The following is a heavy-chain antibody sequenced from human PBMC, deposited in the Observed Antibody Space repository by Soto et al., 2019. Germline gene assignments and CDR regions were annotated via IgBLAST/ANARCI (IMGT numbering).Heavy chain of an antibody. Sequence: IPFKESGPTVVKPTQTLTLTCTFSGFSLNTRGVGVAWIRQPPGTALEWVVLIYWDDDKRYNPSLKSRLTSTTDTSKSHVVLTMTKMDPVDTATYYCAHNMGVAYYGSGWFEPSGQGTLVTV. V-gene: IGHV2-5*02. J-gene: IGHJ5*02. CDR3: AHNMGVAYYGSGWFEP. CDR1: GFSLNTRGVG. D-gene: IGHD3-10*01. CDR2: IYWDDDK.